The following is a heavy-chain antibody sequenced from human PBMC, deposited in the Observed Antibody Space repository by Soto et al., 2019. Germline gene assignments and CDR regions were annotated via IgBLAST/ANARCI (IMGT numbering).Heavy chain of an antibody. CDR3: ARGPTPSWFDP. CDR1: GDSFTSYA. V-gene: IGHV1-3*01. CDR2: INAGNGNT. J-gene: IGHJ5*02. Sequence: ASVKLSCKACGDSFTSYAMHCVRQAPGQRLEWMGWINAGNGNTKYSQKFQGRVTITRDTSASTAYMELSSLRSEDTAVYYCARGPTPSWFDPWGQGTLVTVSS. D-gene: IGHD2-15*01.